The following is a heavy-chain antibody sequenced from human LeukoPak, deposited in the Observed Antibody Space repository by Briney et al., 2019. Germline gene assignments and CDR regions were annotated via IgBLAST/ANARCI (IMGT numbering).Heavy chain of an antibody. D-gene: IGHD6-13*01. CDR2: IYYSGSR. J-gene: IGHJ4*03. Sequence: PETLSVTCTDPGGSICGYYLCWSRQPPGRGLDCIGYIYYSGSRSHNPSRKTRVAISVDTSKIQFSLKLSSVTAADTAVYYCARQALGLFASWGHRNLVTVSS. CDR3: ARQALGLFAS. CDR1: GGSICGYY. V-gene: IGHV4-59*08.